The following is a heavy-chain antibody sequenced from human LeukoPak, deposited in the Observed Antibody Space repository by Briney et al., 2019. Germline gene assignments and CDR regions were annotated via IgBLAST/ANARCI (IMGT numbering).Heavy chain of an antibody. V-gene: IGHV4-34*01. D-gene: IGHD4-23*01. J-gene: IGHJ4*02. CDR1: GGSFSGYY. Sequence: PSETLSLTCAVYGGSFSGYYWSWIRQPPGKGLEWIGEINHSGSTNYNPSLKSRVTISVDTSKNQFSLKLSSVTAADTAVYYCARVATVVTPSYYFDYWGQETLATVSS. CDR3: ARVATVVTPSYYFDY. CDR2: INHSGST.